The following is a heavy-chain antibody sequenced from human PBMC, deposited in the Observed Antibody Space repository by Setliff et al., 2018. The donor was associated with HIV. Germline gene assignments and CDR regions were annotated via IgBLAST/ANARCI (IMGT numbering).Heavy chain of an antibody. CDR2: ISYDGSNE. J-gene: IGHJ6*01. D-gene: IGHD2-15*01. CDR3: ARIRGFCSGGSCYPYYYYAMDV. CDR1: GFTFSSYA. Sequence: GGSLRLSCAASGFTFSSYAMHWVRQAPGKGLEWVAVISYDGSNEYYADSVRGRFTISRDNSKNTLYLQMNSLRAEVTALYYCARIRGFCSGGSCYPYYYYAMDVWGEGTTVTVSS. V-gene: IGHV3-30-3*01.